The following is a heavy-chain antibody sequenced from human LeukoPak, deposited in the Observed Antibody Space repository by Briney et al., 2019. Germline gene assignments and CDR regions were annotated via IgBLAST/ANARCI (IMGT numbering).Heavy chain of an antibody. J-gene: IGHJ4*02. CDR3: AMQIASAGTAGFDF. V-gene: IGHV4-4*07. D-gene: IGHD6-13*01. CDR2: IYSTGRT. Sequence: SETLSLTCTGSGGSISSYYWSWIRQPAGKGLEWIGRIYSTGRTNYNPSLKSRVTMSVDTSKNQFFLRLRSVTAADTAVYYCAMQIASAGTAGFDFWGQGALVTVSS. CDR1: GGSISSYY.